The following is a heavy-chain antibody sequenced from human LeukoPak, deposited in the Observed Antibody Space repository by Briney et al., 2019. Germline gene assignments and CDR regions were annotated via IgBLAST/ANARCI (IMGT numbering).Heavy chain of an antibody. V-gene: IGHV1-46*01. Sequence: ASVKVSCKASGYTFASYDMNWVRQAPGQGLEWMGIINLSGGSTSYAQKFQGRVTMTRDTSTSTVYMELSSLRSEDTAVYYCARDRFLAAAGNYYYYGMDVWGQGTTVTVSS. CDR1: GYTFASYD. CDR2: INLSGGST. CDR3: ARDRFLAAAGNYYYYGMDV. J-gene: IGHJ6*02. D-gene: IGHD6-13*01.